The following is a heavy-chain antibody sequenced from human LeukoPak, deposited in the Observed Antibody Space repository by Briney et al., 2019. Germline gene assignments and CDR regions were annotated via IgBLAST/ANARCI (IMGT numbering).Heavy chain of an antibody. CDR3: ARVNIVATYLDY. CDR1: GGSISSRSYY. D-gene: IGHD5-12*01. Sequence: SETLSLTCTVSGGSISSRSYYWGWIRQPPGKGLEWIGSIYYKGNTYLNPSLKSRVTISEDTSKNQFSLKLSSVTAADTAVYYCARVNIVATYLDYWGQGTLVTVSS. V-gene: IGHV4-39*07. J-gene: IGHJ4*02. CDR2: IYYKGNT.